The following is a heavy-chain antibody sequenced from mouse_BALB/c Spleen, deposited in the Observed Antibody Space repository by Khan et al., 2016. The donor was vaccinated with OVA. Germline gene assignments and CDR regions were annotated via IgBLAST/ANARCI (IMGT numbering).Heavy chain of an antibody. CDR1: GYTFTTYV. Sequence: VQLQQSGPELVKPGASVKMSCKASGYTFTTYVIPWVKQKPGQGLEWFGYINPYNDDTKYNEKFKDKATLTSDKSSTTAYMEFSSLTSEDSAVYYCARGMGLLRGSIDYWGQGTSVTVSS. CDR2: INPYNDDT. V-gene: IGHV1S136*01. CDR3: ARGMGLLRGSIDY. D-gene: IGHD2-3*01. J-gene: IGHJ4*01.